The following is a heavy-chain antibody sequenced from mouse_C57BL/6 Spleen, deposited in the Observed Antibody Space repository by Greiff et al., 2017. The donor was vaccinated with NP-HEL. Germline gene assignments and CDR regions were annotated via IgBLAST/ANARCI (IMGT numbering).Heavy chain of an antibody. J-gene: IGHJ4*01. V-gene: IGHV3-6*01. CDR2: ISYDGSN. Sequence: EVKLVESGPGLVKPSQSLSLTCSVTGYSITSGYYWNWIRQFPGNKLEWMGYISYDGSNNYNPSLKNRISITRDTSKNQFFLKLNSVTTEDTATYYCAVYSYAMDYWGQGTSVTVSS. CDR1: GYSITSGYY. CDR3: AVYSYAMDY. D-gene: IGHD2-1*01.